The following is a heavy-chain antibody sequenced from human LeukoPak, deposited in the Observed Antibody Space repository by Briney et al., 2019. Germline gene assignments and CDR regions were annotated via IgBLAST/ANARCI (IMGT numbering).Heavy chain of an antibody. CDR1: GGSISSGGYS. Sequence: SETLSLTCAVSGGSISSGGYSWSWIRQPPGKGLEWIGYIYHSGSTYYNPSLKSRVTISVDRSKNQFSLKLSSVTAADTAVYYCARAIVYGDSYYFDYWGQGTLVTVSS. V-gene: IGHV4-30-2*01. CDR3: ARAIVYGDSYYFDY. CDR2: IYHSGST. J-gene: IGHJ4*02. D-gene: IGHD4-17*01.